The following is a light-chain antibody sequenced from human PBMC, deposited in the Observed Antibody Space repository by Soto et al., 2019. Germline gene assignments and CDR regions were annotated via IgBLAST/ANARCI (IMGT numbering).Light chain of an antibody. V-gene: IGKV3-15*01. CDR3: QQYHDWPPIT. J-gene: IGKJ3*01. CDR1: QSVSSD. CDR2: GAS. Sequence: EIVMTQSPDTLSVSPGEGVTLSCRASQSVSSDLAWYQQKPGQSPRLLMYGASTRATNIPARFSGGGSGTEFTRTISSLQAEDVAISCCQQYHDWPPITFGPGNKVEI.